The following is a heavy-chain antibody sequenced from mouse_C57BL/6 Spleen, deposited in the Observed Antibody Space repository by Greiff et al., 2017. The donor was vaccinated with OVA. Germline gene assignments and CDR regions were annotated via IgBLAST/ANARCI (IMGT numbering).Heavy chain of an antibody. CDR2: IYTGNSVT. V-gene: IGHV1-5*01. CDR3: TRWGLTTVVAPFDY. Sequence: EVQLQQSGTVLARPGASVKMSCKTSGYTFTSYWMHWVKQRPGQGLEWIGAIYTGNSVTSYNQKFKGKAKLTAVTSATTAYVELSSLTNEDAAVYSCTRWGLTTVVAPFDYWGQGTTLTVSS. D-gene: IGHD1-1*01. J-gene: IGHJ2*01. CDR1: GYTFTSYW.